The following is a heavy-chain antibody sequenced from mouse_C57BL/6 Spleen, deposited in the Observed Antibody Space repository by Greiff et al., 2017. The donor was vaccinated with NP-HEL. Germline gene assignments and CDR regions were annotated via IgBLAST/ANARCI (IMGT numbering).Heavy chain of an antibody. CDR2: ISYDGSN. D-gene: IGHD1-1*01. V-gene: IGHV3-6*01. CDR1: GYSITSGYY. Sequence: EVKLQESGPGLVKPSQSLSLTCSVTGYSITSGYYWNWIRQFPGNKLEWMGYISYDGSNNYNPSLKNRISITRDTSKNQFFLQFNSVTTEDTATYYCARDYGSSLFAYWGQGTLVTVSA. J-gene: IGHJ3*01. CDR3: ARDYGSSLFAY.